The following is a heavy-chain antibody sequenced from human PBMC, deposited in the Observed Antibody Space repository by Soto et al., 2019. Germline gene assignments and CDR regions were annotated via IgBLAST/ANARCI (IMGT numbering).Heavy chain of an antibody. CDR3: ARGYSSGYYYGGSDFDY. J-gene: IGHJ4*02. D-gene: IGHD3-22*01. V-gene: IGHV1-18*04. CDR2: ISAYNGNT. CDR1: GYTFTSYG. Sequence: ASVKVSCKASGYTFTSYGISWVRQAPGQGLEWMGWISAYNGNTNYAQKLQGRVTTTTDTSTSTAYMELRSLRSDDTAVYYCARGYSSGYYYGGSDFDYWGQGTLVTVSS.